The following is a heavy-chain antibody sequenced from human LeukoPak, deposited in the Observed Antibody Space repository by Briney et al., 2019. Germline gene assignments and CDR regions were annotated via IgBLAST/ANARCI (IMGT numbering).Heavy chain of an antibody. V-gene: IGHV3-11*01. CDR1: GFIFSDYY. D-gene: IGHD2-8*02. CDR3: ASKGCTGGNCKHYFDY. CDR2: ISSVGHTI. Sequence: GGSLRLSCAASGFIFSDYYMSWIRQAPGKGLEWVSYISSVGHTIYYADSVKGRFTISRDNAKNSLYLQMNSLRAEDTAVYYCASKGCTGGNCKHYFDYWGQGTLVTVAS. J-gene: IGHJ4*02.